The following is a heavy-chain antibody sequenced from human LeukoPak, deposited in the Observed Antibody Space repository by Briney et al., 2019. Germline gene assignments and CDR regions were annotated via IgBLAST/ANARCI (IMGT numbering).Heavy chain of an antibody. CDR1: DDSMSSHY. Sequence: SETLSLTCAVSDDSMSSHYWSWIRHPPGKGLEWIGYVSYSGSTNYNPSLKSRVTISIDTSKNQFSLNLSSVTAAGAAVYYCSRLHRSGDYFDYWGQGTLVTVSS. CDR3: SRLHRSGDYFDY. V-gene: IGHV4-59*11. J-gene: IGHJ4*02. CDR2: VSYSGST. D-gene: IGHD3-10*01.